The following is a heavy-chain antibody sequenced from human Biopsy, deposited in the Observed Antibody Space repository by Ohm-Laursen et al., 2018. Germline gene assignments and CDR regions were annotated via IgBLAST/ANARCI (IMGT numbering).Heavy chain of an antibody. Sequence: SLRLSRTAPGFPFSDYYMRWIRQAPGKGLEWVSYISSGGTTIYYADSVKGRFTISRDNAKNSLYLQMNSLRADDTAVYYCARDTRWSPYHMDVWGQGTTVTVSS. CDR1: GFPFSDYY. J-gene: IGHJ6*02. D-gene: IGHD4-23*01. V-gene: IGHV3-11*01. CDR3: ARDTRWSPYHMDV. CDR2: ISSGGTTI.